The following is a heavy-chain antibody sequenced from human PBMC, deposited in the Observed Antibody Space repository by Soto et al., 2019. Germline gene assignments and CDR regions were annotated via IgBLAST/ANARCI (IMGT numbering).Heavy chain of an antibody. D-gene: IGHD3-22*01. CDR2: IIPIFGTA. CDR3: ACYYDSRFGP. CDR1: LGTFSSPA. Sequence: AAVKASCKASLGTFSSPAYSWRRPAPGQGLEWMGGIIPIFGTANYAQKFQGRVTITADKSTSTAYMELSSLRSEDTAVYYCACYYDSRFGPWGQGALVTVSS. V-gene: IGHV1-69*06. J-gene: IGHJ5*02.